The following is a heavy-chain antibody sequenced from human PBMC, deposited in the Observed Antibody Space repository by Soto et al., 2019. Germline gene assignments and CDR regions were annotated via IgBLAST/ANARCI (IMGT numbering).Heavy chain of an antibody. CDR3: ARGCSSTSCYVY. CDR1: GGSISSSNW. Sequence: QVQLQESGPGLVKPSGTLSLTCAVSGGSISSSNWWSWVRQPPGKGLGWIGEIYHSGSTNYNPSLKSRVTTSVDKSTNQFSLKLSSVTAADTAVYYCARGCSSTSCYVYWGQGTLVTVSS. V-gene: IGHV4-4*02. J-gene: IGHJ4*02. CDR2: IYHSGST. D-gene: IGHD2-2*01.